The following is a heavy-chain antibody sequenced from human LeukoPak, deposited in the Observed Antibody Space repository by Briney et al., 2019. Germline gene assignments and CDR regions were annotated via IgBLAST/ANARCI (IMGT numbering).Heavy chain of an antibody. CDR2: TFYSGNA. J-gene: IGHJ4*02. CDR3: TRSLGGIRLWLAFDY. V-gene: IGHV4-59*01. D-gene: IGHD5-18*01. Sequence: PSETLSLTCTVSGGSINFYYWHWMRQPPGKGLEWIGHTFYSGNAKYNPSLESRVTISVDRSKNQISLNLSSVTATDTAVYYCTRSLGGIRLWLAFDYWGQGTLVTVSS. CDR1: GGSINFYY.